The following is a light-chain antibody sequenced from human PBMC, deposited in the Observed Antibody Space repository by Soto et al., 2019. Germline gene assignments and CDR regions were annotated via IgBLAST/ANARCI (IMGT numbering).Light chain of an antibody. CDR3: QQYGSSPRT. V-gene: IGKV3-20*01. Sequence: VMTQSPATLSVSPGDIATLSSRASQSVGSDLAWYQQKPGQAPRLLIYGASSRATGITDRFSGSGSGTDFTLTISRLEPEDFAVYYCQQYGSSPRTFGRGTKVDIK. J-gene: IGKJ1*01. CDR1: QSVGSD. CDR2: GAS.